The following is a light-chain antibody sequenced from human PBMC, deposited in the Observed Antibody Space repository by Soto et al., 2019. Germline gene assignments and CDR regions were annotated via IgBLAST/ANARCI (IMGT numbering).Light chain of an antibody. Sequence: DIQMTQSPSSVSASVGDRVTITCRASQGISSWLAWYQQKSGKAPKLLMYATSTLQRGVPSRFSGSASGTEFTLTIDSLQPEDFATYYCQQADSFPYTFGQGTKLEI. V-gene: IGKV1-12*01. J-gene: IGKJ2*01. CDR2: ATS. CDR3: QQADSFPYT. CDR1: QGISSW.